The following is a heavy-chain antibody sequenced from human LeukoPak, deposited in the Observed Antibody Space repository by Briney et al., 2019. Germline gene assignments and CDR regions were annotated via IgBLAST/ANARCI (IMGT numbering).Heavy chain of an antibody. CDR2: INTDGSST. J-gene: IGHJ6*02. CDR1: GFTFSSYW. D-gene: IGHD3-10*01. V-gene: IGHV3-74*01. CDR3: ATWGIYGSGSYSYYYGMDV. Sequence: GGSLRLSCAASGFTFSSYWMHWVRQAPGKGLVWVSRINTDGSSTSYADSVKGRFTISRDNAKNTLYLQMNSLRAEDTAVYYCATWGIYGSGSYSYYYGMDVWGQGTPVTVSS.